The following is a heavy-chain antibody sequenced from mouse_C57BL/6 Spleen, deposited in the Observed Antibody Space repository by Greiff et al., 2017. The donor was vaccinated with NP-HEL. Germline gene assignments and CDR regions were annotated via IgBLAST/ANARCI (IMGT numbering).Heavy chain of an antibody. CDR1: GYTFTSYW. CDR3: ARIYYGSSYAMDY. CDR2: IYPGSGST. Sequence: QVQLKQPGAELVKPGASVKMSCKASGYTFTSYWITWVKQRPGQGLEWIGDIYPGSGSTNYNEKFKSKATLTVDTSSSTAYMQLSSLTSEDSAVYYCARIYYGSSYAMDYWGQGTSVTVSS. D-gene: IGHD1-1*01. V-gene: IGHV1-55*01. J-gene: IGHJ4*01.